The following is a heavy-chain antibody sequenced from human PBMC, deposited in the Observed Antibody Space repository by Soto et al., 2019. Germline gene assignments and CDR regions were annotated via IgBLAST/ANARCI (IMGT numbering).Heavy chain of an antibody. V-gene: IGHV3-23*01. J-gene: IGHJ4*02. CDR3: ARIAARPRFSYFDY. CDR2: ISGSGGST. CDR1: GFTFSSYA. Sequence: HPGGSLRLSCAASGFTFSSYAMSWVRQAPGKGLEWVSAISGSGGSTYYADSVKGRFTISRDNSKNTLYLQMNSLRAEDTAVYYCARIAARPRFSYFDYWAREPWSPSPQ. D-gene: IGHD6-6*01.